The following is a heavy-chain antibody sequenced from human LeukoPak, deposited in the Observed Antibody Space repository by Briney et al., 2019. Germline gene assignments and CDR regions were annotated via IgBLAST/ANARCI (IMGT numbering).Heavy chain of an antibody. V-gene: IGHV4-31*03. J-gene: IGHJ4*02. D-gene: IGHD3-22*01. CDR3: AKDRGYYYDSSGYYLN. CDR2: IHYSGST. CDR1: GGSISSGGFY. Sequence: SETLSLTCTVSGGSISSGGFYWSWIRQHPGEGLEWIGYIHYSGSTYYNPSLKSRVSISVDTSKNQFSLKLKSLTAADTAVYYCAKDRGYYYDSSGYYLNWGQGTLVTVSS.